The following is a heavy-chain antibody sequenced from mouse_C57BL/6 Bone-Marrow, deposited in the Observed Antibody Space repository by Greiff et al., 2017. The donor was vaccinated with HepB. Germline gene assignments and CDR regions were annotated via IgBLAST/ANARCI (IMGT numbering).Heavy chain of an antibody. V-gene: IGHV5-17*01. Sequence: EVKLQESGGGLVKPGGSLKLSCAASGFTFSDYGMHWVRQAPEKGLEWVAYISSGSSTIYYADTVKGRFTISRDNAKNTLFLQMTSLRSEDTAMYYCARPDSSGFLFDYWGQGTTLTVSS. D-gene: IGHD3-2*02. CDR3: ARPDSSGFLFDY. J-gene: IGHJ2*01. CDR1: GFTFSDYG. CDR2: ISSGSSTI.